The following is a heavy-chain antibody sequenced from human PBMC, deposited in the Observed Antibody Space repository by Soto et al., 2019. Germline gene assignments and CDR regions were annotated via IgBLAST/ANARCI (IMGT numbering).Heavy chain of an antibody. Sequence: GGSLRLSCAASGFTFSNYAIHWVRQAPGKGLEWVAVVSYDGSNKYYADSVKGRFTISRDNSKNTLYLQMNSLRAEDTAVYYCARLISSRGGNSRFTQTDFDYWGQGTLVTVSS. CDR1: GFTFSNYA. CDR2: VSYDGSNK. D-gene: IGHD2-21*02. CDR3: ARLISSRGGNSRFTQTDFDY. V-gene: IGHV3-30-3*01. J-gene: IGHJ4*02.